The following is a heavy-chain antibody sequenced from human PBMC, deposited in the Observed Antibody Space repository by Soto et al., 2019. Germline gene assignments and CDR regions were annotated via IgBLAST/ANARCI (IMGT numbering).Heavy chain of an antibody. CDR2: IYYSGST. Sequence: PSAAMPLSYNLFGGTTSTYYRTWIPQPPGKGLEWIGYIYYSGSTNYNPSLKSRVTISVDTSKNQFSLKLSSVTAADTAVYFFAWRAYSSGLYCFDYWGQSAL. D-gene: IGHD6-19*01. CDR3: AWRAYSSGLYCFDY. V-gene: IGHV4-59*01. J-gene: IGHJ4*02. CDR1: GGTTSTYY.